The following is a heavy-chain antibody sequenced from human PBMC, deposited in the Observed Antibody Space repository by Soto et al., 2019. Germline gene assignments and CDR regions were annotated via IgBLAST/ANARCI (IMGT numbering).Heavy chain of an antibody. J-gene: IGHJ1*01. D-gene: IGHD6-13*01. CDR2: INNSGST. V-gene: IGHV4-34*01. CDR1: GGSFSGYY. CDR3: AVSYSSSWYFRYFQH. Sequence: QVQIQQWGAGLLKPSETLSLNCAVYGGSFSGYYWSWLRQPPGKGVEWIGEINNSGSTNYNPSLKRRVNISVDTSKSQCSLKLSSVTAADTAVYYCAVSYSSSWYFRYFQHWGQGTLVTVSS.